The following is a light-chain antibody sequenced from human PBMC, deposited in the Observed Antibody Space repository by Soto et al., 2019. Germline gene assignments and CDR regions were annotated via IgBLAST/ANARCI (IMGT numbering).Light chain of an antibody. J-gene: IGKJ4*01. CDR3: QQDYNLLT. CDR2: GAS. CDR1: QSVDFNY. Sequence: EIVLTQSPGTLSMSPGERVTLSCRASQSVDFNYLAWYQQKPGQAPRLLFYGASGRATGISDRFSGSGSGTDFTLTISSLQPEAFAIYYCQQDYNLLTFGGGTNVEMK. V-gene: IGKV3-20*01.